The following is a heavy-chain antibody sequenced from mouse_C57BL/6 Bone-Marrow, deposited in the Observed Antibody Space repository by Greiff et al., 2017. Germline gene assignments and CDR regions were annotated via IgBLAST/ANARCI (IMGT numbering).Heavy chain of an antibody. CDR1: GFNIKDDY. Sequence: VQLQQSGAELVRPGASVKLSCTASGFNIKDDYMHWVKQRPEQGLEWIGWIDPENGDTEYASKFQGKATITADKSSNTAYLQLTSLTSEDTAVYYCTTGFITTVVEDYWGQGTALTFSS. CDR2: IDPENGDT. CDR3: TTGFITTVVEDY. D-gene: IGHD1-1*01. V-gene: IGHV14-4*01. J-gene: IGHJ2*01.